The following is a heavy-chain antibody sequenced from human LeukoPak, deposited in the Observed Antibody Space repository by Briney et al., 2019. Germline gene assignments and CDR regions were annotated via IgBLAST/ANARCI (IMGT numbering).Heavy chain of an antibody. D-gene: IGHD2-15*01. CDR1: GFTFSSYA. V-gene: IGHV3-23*01. CDR2: ISGSGGST. CDR3: ATSPRGWYYFDY. Sequence: PGGSLRLSCAASGFTFSSYAVSWVRQAPGKGLEWVSAISGSGGSTYYADSVKGRFTISRDNSKNTLYLQMNSLRAEDTAVYYCATSPRGWYYFDYWGQGTLVTVSS. J-gene: IGHJ4*02.